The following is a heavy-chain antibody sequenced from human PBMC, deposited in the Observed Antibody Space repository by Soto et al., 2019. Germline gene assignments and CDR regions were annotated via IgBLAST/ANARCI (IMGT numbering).Heavy chain of an antibody. V-gene: IGHV3-23*01. CDR2: ISGNGGT. CDR1: GFTFRIYA. CDR3: AKDAPGSGWLSDY. Sequence: GGSLRLSCAASGFTFRIYAMSWVRQAPGKGLEWVSTISGNGGTSYADFVRGRFTISRDNSKNTLYLQMNSLRAEDTAVYYCAKDAPGSGWLSDYWGQGTRVTVSS. D-gene: IGHD3-22*01. J-gene: IGHJ4*02.